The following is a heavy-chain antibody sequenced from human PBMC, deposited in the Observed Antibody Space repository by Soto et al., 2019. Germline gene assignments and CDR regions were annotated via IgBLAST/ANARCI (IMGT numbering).Heavy chain of an antibody. Sequence: GGSLRLSCAASGFTFSSYSMNWVRQAPGKGLEWVSSISSSSSYIYYADSVKGRFTISRDNAKNSLYLQMNSLRAEDTAVYYCARDGVSATGTSTDYYYYYYMDVWGKGTTVTVSS. CDR3: ARDGVSATGTSTDYYYYYYMDV. D-gene: IGHD1-1*01. V-gene: IGHV3-21*01. CDR2: ISSSSSYI. J-gene: IGHJ6*03. CDR1: GFTFSSYS.